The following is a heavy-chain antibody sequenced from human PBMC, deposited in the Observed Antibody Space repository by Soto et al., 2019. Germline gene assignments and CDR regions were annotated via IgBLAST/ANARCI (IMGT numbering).Heavy chain of an antibody. CDR3: ARVGSYGSGSYPRFDP. Sequence: QVQLVQSGAEVKKPGASVTVSCTASGYTFTSYYMHWVRQAPGQGLEWMGIINPSGGGTGYAQKFQGRSTMTRDTSTRTVYMELSSLTSEDTAVYYCARVGSYGSGSYPRFDPWGQGTLVTVSS. J-gene: IGHJ5*02. CDR2: INPSGGGT. V-gene: IGHV1-46*01. D-gene: IGHD3-10*01. CDR1: GYTFTSYY.